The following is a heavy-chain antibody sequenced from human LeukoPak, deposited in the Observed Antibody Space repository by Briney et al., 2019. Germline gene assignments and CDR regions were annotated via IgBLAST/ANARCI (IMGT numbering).Heavy chain of an antibody. D-gene: IGHD3-10*01. CDR2: IIPIFGTA. CDR1: GGTFSSYA. V-gene: IGHV1-69*13. J-gene: IGHJ4*02. Sequence: SVKVSCKASGGTFSSYAISWVRQAPGQGLEWMGGIIPIFGTANYAQKFQGRVTITADESTSTAYMELSSLRSDDTAVYYCARDGSGSYYGGSDYWGQGTLVTVSS. CDR3: ARDGSGSYYGGSDY.